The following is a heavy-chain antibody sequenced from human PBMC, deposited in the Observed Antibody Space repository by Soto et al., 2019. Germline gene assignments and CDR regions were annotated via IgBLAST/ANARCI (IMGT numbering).Heavy chain of an antibody. V-gene: IGHV4-4*07. Sequence: PSETLSLTCTVSDGPISCKFLTWIRQPAGKGLEWIGRISSNGNTDYNPSLKSRVTMSIDTSKNHFSLDLISVTASDTAVYYCARELWVARLLYYFDFWGQGTPVTVSS. CDR1: DGPISCKF. J-gene: IGHJ4*02. D-gene: IGHD6-6*01. CDR3: ARELWVARLLYYFDF. CDR2: ISSNGNT.